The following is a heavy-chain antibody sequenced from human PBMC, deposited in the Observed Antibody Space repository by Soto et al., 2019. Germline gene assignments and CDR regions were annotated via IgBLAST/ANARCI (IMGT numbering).Heavy chain of an antibody. CDR2: IDNDGSST. D-gene: IGHD3-9*01. CDR3: ARGPAGGGGKLTGDY. J-gene: IGHJ4*02. V-gene: IGHV3-74*01. Sequence: EVQLVESGGGLIQPGGSLRLSCAASGFTFSSYWMHWVRQAPGKGLVWVSRIDNDGSSTTYADSVKGRFTISRDNAKNTLYLQRNSLAAGDTAVSSCARGPAGGGGKLTGDYWGQGTLVTVSS. CDR1: GFTFSSYW.